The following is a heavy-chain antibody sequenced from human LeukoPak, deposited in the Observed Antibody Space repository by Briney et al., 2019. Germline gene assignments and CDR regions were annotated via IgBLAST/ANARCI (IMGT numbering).Heavy chain of an antibody. Sequence: GGSLRLSCAASGFTFDDYGMSWVRQAPGKGLEWVSVIYSDGSTYYADSVKGRFTISRDNSKNTLYLQMSSLRAEDTAVYYCARLRFLEWSGFDYWGQGTLVTVSS. V-gene: IGHV3-66*01. CDR2: IYSDGST. CDR3: ARLRFLEWSGFDY. D-gene: IGHD3-3*01. J-gene: IGHJ4*02. CDR1: GFTFDDYG.